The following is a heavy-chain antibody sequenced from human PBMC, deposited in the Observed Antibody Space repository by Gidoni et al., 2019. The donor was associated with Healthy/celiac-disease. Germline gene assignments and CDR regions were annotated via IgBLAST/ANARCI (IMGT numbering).Heavy chain of an antibody. CDR1: GGTFSSYA. J-gene: IGHJ6*03. Sequence: QVQLVQSGAEVKKPGSSVKVSCKASGGTFSSYAISWVRQAPGQGLEWMGGIIPIFGTANYAQKFQGRVTITADKSTSTAYMELSSLRSEDTAVYYCARASSMEQLVPGGYYYYYMDVWGKGTTVTVSS. CDR3: ARASSMEQLVPGGYYYYYMDV. V-gene: IGHV1-69*06. D-gene: IGHD6-6*01. CDR2: IIPIFGTA.